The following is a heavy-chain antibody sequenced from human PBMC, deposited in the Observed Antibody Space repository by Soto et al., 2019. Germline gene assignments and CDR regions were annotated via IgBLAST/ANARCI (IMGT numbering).Heavy chain of an antibody. V-gene: IGHV3-48*01. CDR2: ISSSSNTI. D-gene: IGHD2-21*02. CDR1: GFIFSNSN. J-gene: IGHJ4*02. CDR3: ARPSCGGDCYSPVY. Sequence: EVQLVESGGGLVQPGGSLRLSCAASGFIFSNSNMHWVRQAPGEGLEWVSYISSSSNTIYYADSVKGRFTISRDNAKNSLYLQMNSLRAEDTAVYYSARPSCGGDCYSPVYWGQGTLVTVSS.